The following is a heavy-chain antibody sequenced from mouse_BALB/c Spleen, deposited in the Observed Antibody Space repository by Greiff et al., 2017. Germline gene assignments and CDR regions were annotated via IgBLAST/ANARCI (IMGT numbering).Heavy chain of an antibody. CDR3: TRSDYDYDLCAY. D-gene: IGHD2-4*01. CDR2: INPSNGGT. Sequence: VQLQQSGAELVKPGASVKLSCKASGYTFTSYYMYWVKQRPGQGLEWIGEINPSNGGTNFNEKFKSKATLTVDKSSSTAYMQLSSLTSEDSAVYYCTRSDYDYDLCAYWGQGTLVTVSA. V-gene: IGHV1S81*02. J-gene: IGHJ3*01. CDR1: GYTFTSYY.